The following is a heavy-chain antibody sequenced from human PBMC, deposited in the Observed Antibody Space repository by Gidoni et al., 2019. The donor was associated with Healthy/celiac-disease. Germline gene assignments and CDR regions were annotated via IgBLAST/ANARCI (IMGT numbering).Heavy chain of an antibody. V-gene: IGHV3-66*02. Sequence: EVQLVESGGGLVQPGGSLRLSCAASGFTVSSNYMSWVRQAPGKGLEWVSVIYSGGSTDYADSVKGRFTISRDNSKNTLYLQMNSLRAEDTAVYYCARDQRRYDAFDIWGQGTMVTVSS. CDR2: IYSGGST. CDR3: ARDQRRYDAFDI. CDR1: GFTVSSNY. J-gene: IGHJ3*02.